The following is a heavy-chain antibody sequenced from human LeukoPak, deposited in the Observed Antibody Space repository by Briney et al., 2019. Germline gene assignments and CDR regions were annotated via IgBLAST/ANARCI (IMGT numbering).Heavy chain of an antibody. CDR1: GGTFSRDG. CDR2: IVPFVGSP. Sequence: ASVKVSCKASGGTFSRDGTSWVRQAPGEELEWMGGIVPFVGSPNYAQKLQGRVTMTTDTSTSTAYMELRSLRSDDTAVYYCARDRSKVGIAAAGPDAFDIWGQGTMVTVSS. D-gene: IGHD6-13*01. V-gene: IGHV1-18*01. J-gene: IGHJ3*02. CDR3: ARDRSKVGIAAAGPDAFDI.